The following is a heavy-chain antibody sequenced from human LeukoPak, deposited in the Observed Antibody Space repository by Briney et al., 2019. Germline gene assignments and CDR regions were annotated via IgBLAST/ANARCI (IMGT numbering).Heavy chain of an antibody. J-gene: IGHJ4*02. V-gene: IGHV3-30*02. D-gene: IGHD6-19*01. CDR1: GFTFSSFG. CDR2: MRSGLSNE. CDR3: AKAGTQQWLLYVGVS. Sequence: GGSLRLSCAASGFTFSSFGLHWFRQAPGKGLQWVASMRSGLSNEYYADSVKGRFTISRDSSKNTLELQMNSLRPEDTVVYYCAKAGTQQWLLYVGVSWGQGTRVTVSS.